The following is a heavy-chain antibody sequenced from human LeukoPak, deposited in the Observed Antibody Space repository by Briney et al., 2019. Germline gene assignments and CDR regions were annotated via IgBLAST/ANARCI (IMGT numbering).Heavy chain of an antibody. CDR1: GGTFSSYA. D-gene: IGHD2-15*01. Sequence: SVKVSCKASGGTFSSYAISWVRQAPGQGLEWMGGIIPIFGTANYAQKFQGRVTITADESTSTAYMELSSLRSEDTAVYYCARSGYCSGGSCRSWFDPWGQGTLVTVSS. V-gene: IGHV1-69*13. CDR2: IIPIFGTA. J-gene: IGHJ5*02. CDR3: ARSGYCSGGSCRSWFDP.